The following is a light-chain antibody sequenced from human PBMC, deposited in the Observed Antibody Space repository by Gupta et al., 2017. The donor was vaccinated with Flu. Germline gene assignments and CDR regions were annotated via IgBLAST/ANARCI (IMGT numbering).Light chain of an antibody. Sequence: QSALTQPRSVSGSPGQSVIISCTGTSSDIGGYNYVSWYQHHTGKAPKLIIYEVNRRPSGVPDRFSGSKSGKTASLTISGLQAEDEADYYCCSYAGSYTLLVFGGGTKLTVL. CDR1: SSDIGGYNY. J-gene: IGLJ3*02. V-gene: IGLV2-11*01. CDR3: CSYAGSYTLLV. CDR2: EVN.